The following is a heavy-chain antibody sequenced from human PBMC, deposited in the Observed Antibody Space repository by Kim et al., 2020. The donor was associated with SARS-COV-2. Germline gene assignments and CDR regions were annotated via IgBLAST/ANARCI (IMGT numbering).Heavy chain of an antibody. CDR2: ISYDGSNK. Sequence: GGSLRLSCAASGFTFSSYGMHWVRQAPGKGLEWVAVISYDGSNKYYADSVKGRFTISRDNSKNTLYLQMNSLRAEDTAVYYCAKSRGLWPGYSSSWCGGPNAVAGTGDYWGQGTLVTVSS. J-gene: IGHJ4*02. D-gene: IGHD6-13*01. CDR1: GFTFSSYG. CDR3: AKSRGLWPGYSSSWCGGPNAVAGTGDY. V-gene: IGHV3-30*18.